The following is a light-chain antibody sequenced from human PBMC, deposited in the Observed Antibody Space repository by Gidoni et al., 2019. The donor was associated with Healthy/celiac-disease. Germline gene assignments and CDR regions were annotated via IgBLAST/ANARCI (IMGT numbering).Light chain of an antibody. Sequence: EIVITKSPATLSVSPGERATLSCRARQSVSSNVAWYQQQPGQAPRLLIYGASTRATGIPARFSGSGSGTEFTLTISSLQSEDFAVYYCQQYNNWPLLTFGGGTKVEIK. J-gene: IGKJ4*01. CDR2: GAS. CDR1: QSVSSN. V-gene: IGKV3-15*01. CDR3: QQYNNWPLLT.